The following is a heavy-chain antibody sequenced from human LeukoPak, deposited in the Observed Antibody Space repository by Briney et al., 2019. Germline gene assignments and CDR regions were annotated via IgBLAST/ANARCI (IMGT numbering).Heavy chain of an antibody. CDR1: GDSISSSNW. CDR2: IYHSGST. V-gene: IGHV4-4*02. CDR3: ARMFRGLNGILTGYFDY. Sequence: SETLSLTCVVSGDSISSSNWWSWVRQPPGKGLEWIGEIYHSGSTNYNPSLKSRVTISVDTSKNQFSLKLSSVTAADTAVYYCARMFRGLNGILTGYFDYWGQGTLVTVS. D-gene: IGHD3-9*01. J-gene: IGHJ4*02.